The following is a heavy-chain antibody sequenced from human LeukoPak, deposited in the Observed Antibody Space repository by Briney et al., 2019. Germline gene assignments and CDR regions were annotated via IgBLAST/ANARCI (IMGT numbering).Heavy chain of an antibody. CDR3: ARHDAQYSSSWYLDWFDP. Sequence: SETLSLTCTVSGGSISSYYWSWIQQPPGKGLEWIGYIYYSGSTNYNPSLKSRVTISVDTSKNQFSLKLSSVTAADTAVYYCARHDAQYSSSWYLDWFDPWGQGTLVTVSS. CDR1: GGSISSYY. J-gene: IGHJ5*02. D-gene: IGHD6-13*01. CDR2: IYYSGST. V-gene: IGHV4-59*08.